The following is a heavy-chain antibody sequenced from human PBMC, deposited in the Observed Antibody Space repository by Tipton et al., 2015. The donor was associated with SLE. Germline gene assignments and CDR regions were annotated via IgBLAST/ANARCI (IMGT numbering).Heavy chain of an antibody. V-gene: IGHV4-34*01. Sequence: TLSLTCAVYGGSFRGYHWSWIRQPPGKGLEWIGEINHSGSTNHNPSLKRRVTISVDTSKNQFSLKLSSVTAADTAVYYCARLVAARLPFDYWGQGTLVTVS. J-gene: IGHJ4*02. CDR1: GGSFRGYH. CDR3: ARLVAARLPFDY. CDR2: INHSGST. D-gene: IGHD6-6*01.